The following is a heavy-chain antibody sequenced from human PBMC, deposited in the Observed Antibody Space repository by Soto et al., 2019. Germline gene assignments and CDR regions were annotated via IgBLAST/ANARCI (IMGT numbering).Heavy chain of an antibody. CDR3: ASHSSGWYRDDY. V-gene: IGHV4-39*01. CDR1: GGSFISSAYY. D-gene: IGHD6-19*01. CDR2: IYYSGST. Sequence: PSQNLSLTCTVSGGSFISSAYYWGWIRQPPGKGLEWIGSIYYSGSTYYNPSLKSRVTISVDTSKNQFSLKLRSVTAADTAVYYCASHSSGWYRDDYWGQGTLVTVSS. J-gene: IGHJ4*02.